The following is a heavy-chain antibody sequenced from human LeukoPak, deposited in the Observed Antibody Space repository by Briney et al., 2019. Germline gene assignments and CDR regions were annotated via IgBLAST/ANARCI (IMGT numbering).Heavy chain of an antibody. CDR2: IHSGGNT. CDR3: ARCDSSRWNGIDY. V-gene: IGHV3-53*01. CDR1: GLTVRSNY. Sequence: GGSLRLSCAASGLTVRSNYMGCVRQAPGKGLEWVSVIHSGGNTYYADSVKGRFTISRDNSKNTMDLQMNSLRAEDTALYYCARCDSSRWNGIDYWGQGTLVTVSS. J-gene: IGHJ4*02. D-gene: IGHD6-13*01.